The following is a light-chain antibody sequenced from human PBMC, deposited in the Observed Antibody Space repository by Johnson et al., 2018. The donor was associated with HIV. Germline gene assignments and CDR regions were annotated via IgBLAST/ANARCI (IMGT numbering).Light chain of an antibody. CDR3: GTWDSSLRTGF. Sequence: QAVLTQPPSVSAALGQKVTVSCAGSSSNIGKNYVSWYQQLPGTAPKVLIYESNKRPSGIPDRFSGSRSGTSATLGITGLQTGDEADYYCGTWDSSLRTGFLGTGTKVTVL. V-gene: IGLV1-51*02. CDR1: SSNIGKNY. CDR2: ESN. J-gene: IGLJ1*01.